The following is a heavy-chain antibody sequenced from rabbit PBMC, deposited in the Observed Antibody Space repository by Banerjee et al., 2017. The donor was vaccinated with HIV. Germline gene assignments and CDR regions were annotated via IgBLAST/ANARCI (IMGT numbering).Heavy chain of an antibody. CDR2: IYTGDGST. Sequence: QSLEESGGDLVKPGASLTLTCTASGFDFSSSYYMSWVRQAPGKGLEWIGCIYTGDGSTYYASWAKGRFTISKTSSTTVTLQMPSLTVADTATYFCARDLDWSSNFWGPGTLVTVS. J-gene: IGHJ6*01. V-gene: IGHV1S40*01. CDR3: ARDLDWSSNF. D-gene: IGHD1-1*01. CDR1: GFDFSSSYY.